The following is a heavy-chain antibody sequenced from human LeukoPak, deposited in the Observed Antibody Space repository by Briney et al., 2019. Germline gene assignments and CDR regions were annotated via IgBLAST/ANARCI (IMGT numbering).Heavy chain of an antibody. V-gene: IGHV3-23*01. CDR3: AKSISRPYYMDV. CDR1: GFTFSTYA. D-gene: IGHD3-3*02. J-gene: IGHJ6*03. CDR2: ISGSGGST. Sequence: GGSLGLSCSASGFTFSTYAMSWVRQAPGKGLEWVSAISGSGGSTYYADSVKGRFTISRDNSKNTLYLQMNSLRAEDTAVYYCAKSISRPYYMDVWGKGTTVTVSS.